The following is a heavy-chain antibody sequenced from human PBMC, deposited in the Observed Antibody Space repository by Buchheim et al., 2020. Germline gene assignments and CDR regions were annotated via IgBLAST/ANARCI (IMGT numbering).Heavy chain of an antibody. V-gene: IGHV3-30*03. CDR3: SRGSVTAPSTLAY. CDR2: ISKDGSDG. D-gene: IGHD2-2*01. CDR1: GSMFSRFG. Sequence: QVQVVESGGGAVQPGTSLRLSCSISGSMFSRFGLHWLRQTPGRGLEWVAVISKDGSDGSYADFVRGRFTASRDNARTMRYLEMNNLRPEDSGRYFCSRGSVTAPSTLAYWGHGT. J-gene: IGHJ4*01.